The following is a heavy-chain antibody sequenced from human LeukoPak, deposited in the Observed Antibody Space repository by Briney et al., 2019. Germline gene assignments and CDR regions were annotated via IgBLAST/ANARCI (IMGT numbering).Heavy chain of an antibody. Sequence: SETLSLTCTVSGGSISSSSYYWGWIRQPPGKGLEWIGSIYYSGSTYYNPSLKSRVTISVDTSKNQFSLKLSSVTAADTAVYYCARPYCGGDCPFDPWGQGTLVTVSS. CDR2: IYYSGST. CDR1: GGSISSSSYY. D-gene: IGHD2-21*01. CDR3: ARPYCGGDCPFDP. V-gene: IGHV4-39*01. J-gene: IGHJ5*02.